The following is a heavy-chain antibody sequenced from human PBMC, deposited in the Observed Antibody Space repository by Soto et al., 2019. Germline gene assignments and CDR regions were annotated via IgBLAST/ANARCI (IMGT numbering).Heavy chain of an antibody. CDR1: GFTFSSYW. V-gene: IGHV3-74*02. CDR2: FNRDGTYT. J-gene: IGHJ4*02. CDR3: MGTGADSS. D-gene: IGHD6-13*01. Sequence: EVQLVESGGGLVQPGGSLRLSCAASGFTFSSYWMHWVRQAPGKGLVWVSRFNRDGTYTTYADSVKGRFTISRDNAKNSLYLQMNSLRAEDTAMYYCMGTGADSSWGQGTLVTVSS.